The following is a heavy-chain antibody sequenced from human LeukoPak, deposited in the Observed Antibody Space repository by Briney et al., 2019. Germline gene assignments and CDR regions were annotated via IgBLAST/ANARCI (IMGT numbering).Heavy chain of an antibody. Sequence: GGSLRLSCAASGFTFSSYWMHWVRQAPGEGLVWVSRIKSDGSGTTYADSVKGRFTISRDNAKNTLYLQMNSLRAEDTAVYYCARDLLGYSYDAYYFDFWGQGTLVTVSS. CDR3: ARDLLGYSYDAYYFDF. V-gene: IGHV3-74*01. CDR2: IKSDGSGT. CDR1: GFTFSSYW. J-gene: IGHJ4*02. D-gene: IGHD5-18*01.